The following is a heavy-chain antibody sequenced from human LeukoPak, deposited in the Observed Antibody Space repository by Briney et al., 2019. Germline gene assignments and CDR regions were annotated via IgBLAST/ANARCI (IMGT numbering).Heavy chain of an antibody. CDR1: RGTFSSYA. Sequence: ASVKVSRKASRGTFSSYAISWVRQAPGQGLEWMGRIIPILGIANYAQKFQGRVTITADKSTSTAYMELSSLRSEDTAVYYCARSTVVTLDYWGQGTLVTVSS. D-gene: IGHD4-23*01. V-gene: IGHV1-69*04. J-gene: IGHJ4*02. CDR3: ARSTVVTLDY. CDR2: IIPILGIA.